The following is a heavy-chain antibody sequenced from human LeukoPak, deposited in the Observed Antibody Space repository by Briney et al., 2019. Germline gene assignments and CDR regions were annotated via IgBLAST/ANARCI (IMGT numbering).Heavy chain of an antibody. D-gene: IGHD1-26*01. V-gene: IGHV4-39*01. CDR2: IYYSGST. Sequence: SGPTLVNPTQTLTLTCTFSGFSLSTTAMCVSWIRQPPGKGPEWIGSIYYSGSTYYNPSLKSRVTISVDTSKNQFSLKLSSVTAADTAVYYCARHPPYSGSYSFDYWGQGTLVTVSS. CDR3: ARHPPYSGSYSFDY. CDR1: GFSLSTTAMC. J-gene: IGHJ4*02.